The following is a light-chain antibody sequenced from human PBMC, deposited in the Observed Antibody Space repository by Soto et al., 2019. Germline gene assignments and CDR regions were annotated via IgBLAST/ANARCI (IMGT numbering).Light chain of an antibody. CDR3: SSYTKTTVF. CDR1: NIDLAYKY. J-gene: IGLJ2*01. V-gene: IGLV2-14*03. CDR2: DVS. Sequence: QSALTQPASVSGSPGQSITISCTGTNIDLAYKYVSWYQQHADKAPRLIIYDVSYRPSGVSNRFSGSKSGNTASLTISGLQTEDEADYFCSSYTKTTVFFGGGTKLTVL.